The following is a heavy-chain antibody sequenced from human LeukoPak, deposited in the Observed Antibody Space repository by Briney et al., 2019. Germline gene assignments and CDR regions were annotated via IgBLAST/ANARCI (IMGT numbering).Heavy chain of an antibody. J-gene: IGHJ4*02. CDR2: FDPEDGET. D-gene: IGHD3-10*01. V-gene: IGHV1-24*01. Sequence: ASVTVSCKVSAYTPTELSMHWVRQAPGKGLEWMGGFDPEDGETIYAQKFQGRVTMTEDTSTDTAYMELSSLRSEDTAVYYCATEVRGGGSFDYWGQGTLVTVSS. CDR1: AYTPTELS. CDR3: ATEVRGGGSFDY.